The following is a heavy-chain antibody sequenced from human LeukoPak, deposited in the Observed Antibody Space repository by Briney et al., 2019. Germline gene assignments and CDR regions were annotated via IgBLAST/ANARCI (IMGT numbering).Heavy chain of an antibody. CDR2: ISSSSSYI. Sequence: PGGSLRLSCAASGFTFSSYSMNWVRQAPGKGLEWVSSISSSSSYIKYADSVKGRFTISRDNAKNSLYLQMNSLRAEDTAVYYCARVGYEFDYWGQGTLVTVSS. CDR3: ARVGYEFDY. D-gene: IGHD5-12*01. J-gene: IGHJ4*02. V-gene: IGHV3-21*04. CDR1: GFTFSSYS.